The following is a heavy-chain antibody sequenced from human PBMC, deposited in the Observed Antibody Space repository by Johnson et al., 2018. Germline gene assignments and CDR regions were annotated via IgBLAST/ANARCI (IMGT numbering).Heavy chain of an antibody. J-gene: IGHJ6*02. CDR1: GYTFTSYD. V-gene: IGHV1-8*01. CDR2: MNPNSGNT. D-gene: IGHD2-2*01. Sequence: QVQLVQSGAEVKKPGASVKVSCKASGYTFTSYDINWVRQATGQGLEWMGWMNPNSGNTGYAQKFQGRVTMTRNTSISTAYMELSSLRSEDTAVYYCVRGPTIVVVPAAIRYYYYGMDVWGQGTTVTVSS. CDR3: VRGPTIVVVPAAIRYYYYGMDV.